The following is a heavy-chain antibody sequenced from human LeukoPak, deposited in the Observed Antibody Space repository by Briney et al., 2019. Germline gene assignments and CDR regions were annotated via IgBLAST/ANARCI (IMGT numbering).Heavy chain of an antibody. Sequence: SETLSLTCTVSGGSVSSYYWSWIRQLPGKGLEWIGYIYNSENTKYNSSLESRVTISVDTSKNQFFLKLSSVTAADTAVYYCARFHSGPSGWYVLWYFDLWGRGTLVTVSS. V-gene: IGHV4-4*09. CDR1: GGSVSSYY. D-gene: IGHD6-19*01. CDR2: IYNSENT. CDR3: ARFHSGPSGWYVLWYFDL. J-gene: IGHJ2*01.